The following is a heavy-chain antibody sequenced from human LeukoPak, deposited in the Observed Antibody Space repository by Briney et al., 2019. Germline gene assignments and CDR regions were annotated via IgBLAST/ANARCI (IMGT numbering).Heavy chain of an antibody. V-gene: IGHV1-69*04. Sequence: SLKVSCKASGGTFSSYAISWVRQAPGQGLEWMGRIIPILGIANYAQKFQGRVTITADKSTSTAYMELSSLGSEDTAVYYCAHTTNSYFDYWGQGTLVTVSS. CDR2: IIPILGIA. CDR3: AHTTNSYFDY. J-gene: IGHJ4*02. D-gene: IGHD4-11*01. CDR1: GGTFSSYA.